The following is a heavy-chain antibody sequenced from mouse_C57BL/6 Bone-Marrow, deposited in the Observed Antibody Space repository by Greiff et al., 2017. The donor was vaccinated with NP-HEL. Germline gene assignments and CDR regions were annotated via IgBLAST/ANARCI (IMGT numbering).Heavy chain of an antibody. V-gene: IGHV5-12*01. Sequence: EVQLVESGGGLVQPGGSLKLSCAASGFTFSDYYMYWVRQTPEKRLEWVAYISNGGGSTYYPDTVKGRSTISRDNAKNTLYLQMSRLKSEDTAMYYCARQHYGNYPSWGHGPLVTVSA. J-gene: IGHJ3*01. CDR3: ARQHYGNYPS. D-gene: IGHD2-1*01. CDR2: ISNGGGST. CDR1: GFTFSDYY.